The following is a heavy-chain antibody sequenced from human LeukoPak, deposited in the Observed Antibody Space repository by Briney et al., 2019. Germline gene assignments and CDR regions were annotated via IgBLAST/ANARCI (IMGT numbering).Heavy chain of an antibody. J-gene: IGHJ6*02. D-gene: IGHD5-12*01. CDR1: GGSISSYY. Sequence: SETLSLTCTVSGGSISSYYWSWIRQPPGKGLEWIGYIYYSGSTNYNPSLKSRVTISVDTSKNQFSLKLSSVTAADTAVYYCARLTLRKNGYYYYGMDVWGQGTTVTVSS. CDR2: IYYSGST. V-gene: IGHV4-59*08. CDR3: ARLTLRKNGYYYYGMDV.